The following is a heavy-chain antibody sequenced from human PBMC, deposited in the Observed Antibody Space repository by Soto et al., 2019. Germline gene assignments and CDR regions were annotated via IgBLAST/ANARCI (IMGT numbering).Heavy chain of an antibody. V-gene: IGHV2-5*02. CDR1: GFSLTATGVG. Sequence: GSGPTLVNPTQTLTVTCTFSGFSLTATGVGVGWIRQPPGKALEWLALLYWDDDKRYTPSLRNRLTIAKDTSKNQVALIMPNVDPADTGTYYCAHHFHVVDGPPPGNNWFDPWGQETLVTVSS. CDR3: AHHFHVVDGPPPGNNWFDP. D-gene: IGHD3-3*02. CDR2: LYWDDDK. J-gene: IGHJ5*02.